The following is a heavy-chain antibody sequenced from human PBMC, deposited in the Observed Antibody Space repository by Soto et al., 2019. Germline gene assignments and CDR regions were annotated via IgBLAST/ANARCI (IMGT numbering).Heavy chain of an antibody. Sequence: SETLSLTCAVYGGSFSGYYWSWIRQPPGKGLEWIGEINHSGSTNYNPSLKSRVTISVDTSKNQFSLKLSSVTAADTAVYYCARGRAYYDFWSGYYRPYYFDYWGQGTLVTVSS. D-gene: IGHD3-3*01. V-gene: IGHV4-34*01. CDR1: GGSFSGYY. CDR3: ARGRAYYDFWSGYYRPYYFDY. J-gene: IGHJ4*02. CDR2: INHSGST.